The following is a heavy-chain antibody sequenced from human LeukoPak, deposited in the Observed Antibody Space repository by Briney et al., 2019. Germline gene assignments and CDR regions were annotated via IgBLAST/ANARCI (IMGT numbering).Heavy chain of an antibody. V-gene: IGHV4-30-2*01. J-gene: IGHJ4*02. D-gene: IGHD3-22*01. CDR1: GGSISSGGDS. CDR2: IFHSGST. Sequence: PSETLSLTCAVSGGSISSGGDSWSWIRQPPGKGLEWIGYIFHSGSTYYNPSLKSRVTISVDRSKNQFSLKLSSVTAADTAVYYCARGELHSGYYPLGYWGQGTLVTVSS. CDR3: ARGELHSGYYPLGY.